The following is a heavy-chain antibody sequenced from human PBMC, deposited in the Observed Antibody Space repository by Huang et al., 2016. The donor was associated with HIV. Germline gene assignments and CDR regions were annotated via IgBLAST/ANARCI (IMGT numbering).Heavy chain of an antibody. J-gene: IGHJ4*02. Sequence: EVQLLESGGGLVQPGGSLRLSCEASGFIFSSYAMSWAHQAPGRGLEWVSTISDSGGYTYYADSVKGRFTISRDNSKDTLYLQMNSLRAEDTAVYYCVIAAHYFDYWGQGTLVTVSS. CDR3: VIAAHYFDY. D-gene: IGHD2-15*01. CDR1: GFIFSSYA. V-gene: IGHV3-23*01. CDR2: ISDSGGYT.